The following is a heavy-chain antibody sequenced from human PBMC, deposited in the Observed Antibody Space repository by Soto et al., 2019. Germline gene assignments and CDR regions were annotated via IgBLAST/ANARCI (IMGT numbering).Heavy chain of an antibody. CDR3: ARTWGGNPRVMLYY. J-gene: IGHJ4*02. CDR2: IYYSGST. Sequence: QVQLQESGPGLVKPSETLSLTCTVSGGSISSYYWSWIRQPPGKGLEWIGYIYYSGSTNYNPSLKSRVTISVDTSKNQFSLKLSSVTAADTAVYYCARTWGGNPRVMLYYWGQGTLVTVSS. CDR1: GGSISSYY. D-gene: IGHD2-15*01. V-gene: IGHV4-59*01.